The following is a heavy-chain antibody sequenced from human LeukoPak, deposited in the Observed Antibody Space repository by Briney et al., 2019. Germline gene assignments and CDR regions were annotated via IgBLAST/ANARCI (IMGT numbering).Heavy chain of an antibody. J-gene: IGHJ3*02. D-gene: IGHD3-10*01. CDR1: GFTFSSYD. CDR3: ASQLWFGELFSDAFDI. Sequence: GGSLRLSCSASGFTFSSYDMHWVRQAPGKGLEWVAFIWYDGTNKYYADSVKGRFTISRDNSKNTLYLQMNSLRAEETAVYYCASQLWFGELFSDAFDIWGQGTMVTVSS. V-gene: IGHV3-33*01. CDR2: IWYDGTNK.